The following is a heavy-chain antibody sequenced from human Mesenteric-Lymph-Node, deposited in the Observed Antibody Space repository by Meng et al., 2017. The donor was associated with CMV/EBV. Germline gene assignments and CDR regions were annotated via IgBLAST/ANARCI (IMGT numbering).Heavy chain of an antibody. CDR1: RYFISSGFY. V-gene: IGHV4-38-2*02. Sequence: SETLSLTCTVSRYFISSGFYWGWIRQPPGKGLEWIGNIYHTGSAYYNPSLKSRVTISVDTSKNQFYLRLTSVTAADTAVYYCARVLGLGDIVVVPDTMDYYYYGLDVWGQGTTVTVSS. CDR3: ARVLGLGDIVVVPDTMDYYYYGLDV. D-gene: IGHD2-2*01. CDR2: IYHTGSA. J-gene: IGHJ6*02.